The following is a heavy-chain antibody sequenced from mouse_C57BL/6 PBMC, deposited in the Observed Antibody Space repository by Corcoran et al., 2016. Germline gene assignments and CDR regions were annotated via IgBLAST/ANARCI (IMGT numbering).Heavy chain of an antibody. D-gene: IGHD2-3*01. CDR3: ASYDVDY. CDR1: GYTFTTYG. J-gene: IGHJ2*01. V-gene: IGHV9-3*01. CDR2: INTYSGVP. Sequence: QIQLVQSGPELKKPGETVKISCKASGYTFTTYGMSWVKQAPGKGLKWMGWINTYSGVPTYADDFKGRFAFSLETSASTAYLQINNLKNEDTATYFWASYDVDYWGQGTTLTVSS.